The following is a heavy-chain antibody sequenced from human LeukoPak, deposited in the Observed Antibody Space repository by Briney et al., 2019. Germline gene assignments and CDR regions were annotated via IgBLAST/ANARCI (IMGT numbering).Heavy chain of an antibody. CDR1: GFTFSSYW. J-gene: IGHJ5*02. CDR2: IKQDGSEK. CDR3: TKEGLPSGSSWSAWFDP. Sequence: PGGSLRLSCAASGFTFSSYWMSWVRQAPGKGLEWVANIKQDGSEKYYVDSVKGRFTISRDNARNSLYLQMNSLRAEDTGVYYCTKEGLPSGSSWSAWFDPWGQGTLVTVSS. V-gene: IGHV3-7*01. D-gene: IGHD3-10*01.